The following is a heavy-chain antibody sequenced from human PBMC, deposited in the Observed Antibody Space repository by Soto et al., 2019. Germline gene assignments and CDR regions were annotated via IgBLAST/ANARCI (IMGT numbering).Heavy chain of an antibody. CDR2: IIPIFGTA. CDR1: GGTFSSYA. CDR3: ARDREYYYDSSGPYNWFDP. D-gene: IGHD3-22*01. J-gene: IGHJ5*02. Sequence: QVQLVQSGAEVKKPGSSVKVSCKASGGTFSSYAISWVRQAPGQGLEWMGGIIPIFGTANYAQKFQGRVTITADESTSRAYMELSSLRSEDTAVYYCARDREYYYDSSGPYNWFDPWGQGTLVTVSS. V-gene: IGHV1-69*01.